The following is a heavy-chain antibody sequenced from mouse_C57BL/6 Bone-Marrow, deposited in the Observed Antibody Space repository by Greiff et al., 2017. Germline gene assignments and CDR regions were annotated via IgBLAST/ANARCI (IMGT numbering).Heavy chain of an antibody. Sequence: QVQLQQSGAELVRPGTSVKVSCKASGFAFTNYLIEWVKQRPGQGLAWIGVINPGSGCTNYNEKFKGKATLTADTSSSTAYMLLSSLTSEDSAVYFCARSKNWDSWFAYWGQGTLVTVSA. CDR1: GFAFTNYL. V-gene: IGHV1-54*01. D-gene: IGHD4-1*01. CDR2: INPGSGCT. J-gene: IGHJ3*01. CDR3: ARSKNWDSWFAY.